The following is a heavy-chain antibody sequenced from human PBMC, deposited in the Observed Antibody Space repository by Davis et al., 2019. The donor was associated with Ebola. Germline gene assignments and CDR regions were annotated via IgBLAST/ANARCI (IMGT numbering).Heavy chain of an antibody. D-gene: IGHD5-18*01. J-gene: IGHJ6*02. CDR3: ALQTGDTAMVMPYYGMDV. CDR2: ISYDGSNK. Sequence: PGGSLRLSCAASGFTFSSYGMHWVRQAPGKGLEWVAVISYDGSNKYYADSVKGRFTISRDNSKNTLYLQMNSLRAEDTAVYYCALQTGDTAMVMPYYGMDVWGQGTTVTVSS. CDR1: GFTFSSYG. V-gene: IGHV3-30*03.